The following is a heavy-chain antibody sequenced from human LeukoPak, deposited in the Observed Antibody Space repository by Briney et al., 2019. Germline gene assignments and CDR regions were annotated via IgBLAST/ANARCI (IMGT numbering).Heavy chain of an antibody. CDR2: IYPGDSDT. CDR3: ARRGPACYYSLNYFDY. J-gene: IGHJ4*02. D-gene: IGHD3-10*01. CDR1: GYSFTSYW. V-gene: IGHV5-51*01. Sequence: GESLKISCKGSGYSFTSYWIGWVRQMTGKGLEWMVIIYPGDSDTRYSPSFQGQVTISADKSISTAYLQWSSLKASDTAMYYCARRGPACYYSLNYFDYSGQGTLVTVSS.